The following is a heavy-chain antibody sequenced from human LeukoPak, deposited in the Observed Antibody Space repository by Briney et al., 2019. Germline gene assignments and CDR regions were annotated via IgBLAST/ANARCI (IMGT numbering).Heavy chain of an antibody. V-gene: IGHV3-7*04. J-gene: IGHJ4*02. CDR3: ARYLKNYGDYYFDY. Sequence: PGGSLRLSCEASGFTLSISWMTWVRQAPGKGLEWVANIKQDGSEKCYVDSVKGRFTISRDNAKNSLYLQMNSLRAEDTAVYYCARYLKNYGDYYFDYWGQGTLVTVSS. CDR2: IKQDGSEK. CDR1: GFTLSISW. D-gene: IGHD4-17*01.